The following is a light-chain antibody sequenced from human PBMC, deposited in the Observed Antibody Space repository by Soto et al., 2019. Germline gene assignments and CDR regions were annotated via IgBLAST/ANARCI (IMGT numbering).Light chain of an antibody. V-gene: IGKV3-11*01. Sequence: IVLTQSPATLSLSPGERATLSCRASRSVGSYLAWYQQKPGQAPRLLIYGASNRATDIPARFSGSWSGIDFILTISSLEPEDFAIYYCEQHSDLITFGPWTRLEIK. CDR1: RSVGSY. J-gene: IGKJ5*01. CDR3: EQHSDLIT. CDR2: GAS.